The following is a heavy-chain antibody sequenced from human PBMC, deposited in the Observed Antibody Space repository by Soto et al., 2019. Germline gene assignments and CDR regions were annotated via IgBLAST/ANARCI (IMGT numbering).Heavy chain of an antibody. CDR2: VYSTGST. CDR3: ASEGMGFGY. V-gene: IGHV3-53*01. CDR1: GFTVSSYY. D-gene: IGHD1-26*01. Sequence: QLVESGGGLIQPGGSLRLSCAASGFTVSSYYMSWVRQAPGKGLEWVSVVYSTGSTYYADTVKGRFTISRDISNNMIYLQMDSLRAEDTAVYYCASEGMGFGYWGQGTLVTVSS. J-gene: IGHJ4*02.